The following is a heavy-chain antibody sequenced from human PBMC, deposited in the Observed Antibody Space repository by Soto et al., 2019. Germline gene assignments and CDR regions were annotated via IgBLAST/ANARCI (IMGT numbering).Heavy chain of an antibody. J-gene: IGHJ4*02. CDR1: GGSISSYY. V-gene: IGHV4-59*01. D-gene: IGHD6-19*01. CDR3: ARAVAGILDY. Sequence: PSETLSLTCTVSGGSISSYYWSWIRQPPGKGLEWIGYIYYSGSTNYNPSLKSRVTISVDTSKNQFSLKLSSVTAADTAVYYCARAVAGILDYWAQGTLVTVSS. CDR2: IYYSGST.